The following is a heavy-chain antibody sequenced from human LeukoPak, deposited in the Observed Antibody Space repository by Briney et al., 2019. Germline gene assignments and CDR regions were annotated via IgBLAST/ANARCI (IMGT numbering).Heavy chain of an antibody. J-gene: IGHJ4*02. D-gene: IGHD4-11*01. CDR1: GFTFRTHA. Sequence: GGSLRLSCACSGFTFRTHAMAWVRQAPGKGLDWVSAISGDGGTTYYADSVKGRFTISRDNSKNTLYLQMNSLRAEDTAVYYCANQYPGWGQGTLVTVSS. V-gene: IGHV3-23*01. CDR3: ANQYPG. CDR2: ISGDGGTT.